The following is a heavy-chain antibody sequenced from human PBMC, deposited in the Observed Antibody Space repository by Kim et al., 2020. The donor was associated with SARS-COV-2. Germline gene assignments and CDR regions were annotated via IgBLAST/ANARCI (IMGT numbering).Heavy chain of an antibody. CDR2: INHSGST. J-gene: IGHJ4*02. CDR1: GGSFSGYY. V-gene: IGHV4-34*01. Sequence: SETLSLTCAVYGGSFSGYYWSWIRQPPGKGLEWIGEINHSGSTNYNSSLKSRVTISVDTSKNQFSLKLSSVTAADTAVYYCARVRSQLGFGSYDSSGQFDYWGQGTLVTVSS. D-gene: IGHD3-22*01. CDR3: ARVRSQLGFGSYDSSGQFDY.